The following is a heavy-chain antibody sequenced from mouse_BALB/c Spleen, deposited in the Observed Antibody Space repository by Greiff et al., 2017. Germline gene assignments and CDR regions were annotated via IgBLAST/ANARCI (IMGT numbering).Heavy chain of an antibody. CDR2: INPSTGYT. V-gene: IGHV1-7*01. D-gene: IGHD2-4*01. CDR3: ARSGDYDRRDYYAMDY. CDR1: GYTFTSYW. Sequence: QVQLQQSGAELAKPGASVKMSCKASGYTFTSYWMHWVKQRPGQGLEWIGYINPSTGYTEYNQKFKDKATLTADKSSSTAYMPLSSLTSEDSAVYYCARSGDYDRRDYYAMDYWGQEASVTVSS. J-gene: IGHJ4*01.